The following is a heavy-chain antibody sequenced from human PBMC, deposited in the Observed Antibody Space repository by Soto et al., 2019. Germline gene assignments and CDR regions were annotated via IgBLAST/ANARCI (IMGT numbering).Heavy chain of an antibody. Sequence: PSQTLSLTCAISGDSVSSNSAAWNWIRQSPSRGLEWLGRTYYRSKWYNDYAVSVKSRITINPDTSKNQFSLQLYSVTPEDTAVYYCARDHIMITFGGVIVNPFDIWGQGTMVTVSS. CDR1: GDSVSSNSAA. CDR2: TYYRSKWYN. J-gene: IGHJ3*02. D-gene: IGHD3-16*02. CDR3: ARDHIMITFGGVIVNPFDI. V-gene: IGHV6-1*01.